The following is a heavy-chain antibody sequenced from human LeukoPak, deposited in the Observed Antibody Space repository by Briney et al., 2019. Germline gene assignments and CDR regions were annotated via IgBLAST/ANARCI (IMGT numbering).Heavy chain of an antibody. D-gene: IGHD6-13*01. Sequence: RGSLRLSCAASGFTFSNYAMSWVRQAPGKGLAWLSIISGNGDNTDYADSVKGRFTISRDNSKNTLSLQMNSLRADDTAVYYCAREGLGAAAGTFDYWGQGTLVTVSS. CDR1: GFTFSNYA. CDR2: ISGNGDNT. CDR3: AREGLGAAAGTFDY. J-gene: IGHJ4*02. V-gene: IGHV3-23*01.